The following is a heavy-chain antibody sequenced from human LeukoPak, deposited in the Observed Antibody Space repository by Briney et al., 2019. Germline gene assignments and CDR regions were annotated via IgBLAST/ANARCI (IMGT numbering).Heavy chain of an antibody. CDR1: GFNFSTYN. CDR3: ARYGNGAWLGHYAFDM. D-gene: IGHD6-19*01. J-gene: IGHJ3*02. Sequence: GGSLRLSCAASGFNFSTYNVNWVRQAPGKGLDWVSYISSSSRTRYYADSVKGRFTISRDNAKNSLYLQMNSLKAEDTAVYYCARYGNGAWLGHYAFDMWGQGTMVTVSS. CDR2: ISSSSRTR. V-gene: IGHV3-48*04.